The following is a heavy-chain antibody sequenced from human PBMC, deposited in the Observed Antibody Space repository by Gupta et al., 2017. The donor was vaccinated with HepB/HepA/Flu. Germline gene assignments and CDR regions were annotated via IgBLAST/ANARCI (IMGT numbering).Heavy chain of an antibody. CDR2: ICPSVKYK. CDR3: AKDPGRDAPIDY. CDR1: VFAFTKQG. Sequence: QVTLEESGGDVVQPGPYQRLSRAAYVFAFTKQGLQWVRQAPGKGLEWLAVICPSVKYKNYAASGRGRFTISRDNSKNTLDLQMNYLRTEDTSLYYCAKDPGRDAPIDYWGQGTLFTVPS. D-gene: IGHD3-10*01. J-gene: IGHJ4*02. V-gene: IGHV3-33*06.